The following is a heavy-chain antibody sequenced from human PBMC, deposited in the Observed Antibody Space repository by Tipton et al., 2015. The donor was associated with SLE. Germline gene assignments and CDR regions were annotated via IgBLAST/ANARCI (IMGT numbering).Heavy chain of an antibody. CDR1: GFTVSSNY. CDR2: IYSGGST. Sequence: GSLRLSCAASGFTVSSNYMSWVRQAPGKGLAWVSVIYSGGSTYYADSVKGRFTISRDNSKNTLYLQMNSLRAEDTAVYYCARVLGGLGLFDYWGQGTLVTVSS. V-gene: IGHV3-53*05. D-gene: IGHD2-15*01. CDR3: ARVLGGLGLFDY. J-gene: IGHJ4*02.